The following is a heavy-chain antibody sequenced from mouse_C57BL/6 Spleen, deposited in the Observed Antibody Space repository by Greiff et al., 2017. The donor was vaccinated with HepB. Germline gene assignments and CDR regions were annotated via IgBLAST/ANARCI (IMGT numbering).Heavy chain of an antibody. D-gene: IGHD2-2*01. Sequence: QVQLKQSGPELVKPGASVKISCKASGYAFSSSWMNWVKQRPGKGLEWIGRIYPGDGDTNYNGKFKGKATLTADKSSSTAYMQLSSLTSEDSAVYFCARAMVTTRAGFAYWGQGTLVTVSA. CDR2: IYPGDGDT. CDR1: GYAFSSSW. CDR3: ARAMVTTRAGFAY. J-gene: IGHJ3*01. V-gene: IGHV1-82*01.